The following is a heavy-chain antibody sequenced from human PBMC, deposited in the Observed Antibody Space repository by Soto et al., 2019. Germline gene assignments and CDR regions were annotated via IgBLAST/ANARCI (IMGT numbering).Heavy chain of an antibody. CDR3: ARDDTMLARDGYYYYFDY. CDR1: GGSISSGDYY. CDR2: IFYSGST. Sequence: SETLSLTCTVSGGSISSGDYYWSWIRQPPGKGLEWIGYIFYSGSTYYNPSLKSRISISVDTSKSQFFLNLTSVTAADTAVYFCARDDTMLARDGYYYYFDYWGHGTLVTVSS. D-gene: IGHD3-3*01. V-gene: IGHV4-30-4*01. J-gene: IGHJ4*01.